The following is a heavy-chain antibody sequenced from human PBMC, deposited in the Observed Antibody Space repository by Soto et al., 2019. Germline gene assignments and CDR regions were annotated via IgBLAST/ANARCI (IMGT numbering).Heavy chain of an antibody. J-gene: IGHJ1*01. V-gene: IGHV3-66*01. CDR1: GFTVSSNY. Sequence: EVQLVESGGGLVQPGGSLRLSCAASGFTVSSNYMSWVRQAPGQGLEWVSVIYSGGSTYYADSVKGRFTISRDNSKNTLYLQMNSLRAEDTAVYYCARDLNYDSSTFHWGQGTLGTVSS. CDR2: IYSGGST. D-gene: IGHD3-22*01. CDR3: ARDLNYDSSTFH.